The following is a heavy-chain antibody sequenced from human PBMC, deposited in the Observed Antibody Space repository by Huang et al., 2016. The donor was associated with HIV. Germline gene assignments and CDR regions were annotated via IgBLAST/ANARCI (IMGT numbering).Heavy chain of an antibody. V-gene: IGHV4-34*01. J-gene: IGHJ6*03. CDR2: INHSEST. Sequence: QVQLQQWGAGLLRPSETLSLTCAVYGGSFSGYYGTWLRQPPGKGLEWIGEINHSESTNYNPSLKSRVPISVDTSRNQFSLTLTSVTAADTAVYYCARGQGGYYYYYMDVWGKGTTVTVSS. CDR3: ARGQGGYYYYYMDV. CDR1: GGSFSGYY.